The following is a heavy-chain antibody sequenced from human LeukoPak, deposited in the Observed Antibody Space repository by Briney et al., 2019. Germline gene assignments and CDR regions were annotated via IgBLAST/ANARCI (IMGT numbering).Heavy chain of an antibody. CDR2: ISSSSSYI. V-gene: IGHV3-21*01. CDR3: ARGGGYSYGLRGSDAFDI. D-gene: IGHD5-18*01. Sequence: GGSLRLSCAASGFTFSSYSMNWVRQAPGKGLEWVSSISSSSSYIYYADSVKGRFTISRDNAKNSLYLQMNSLRAEDTAVYYCARGGGYSYGLRGSDAFDIWGQGTMVTVSS. CDR1: GFTFSSYS. J-gene: IGHJ3*02.